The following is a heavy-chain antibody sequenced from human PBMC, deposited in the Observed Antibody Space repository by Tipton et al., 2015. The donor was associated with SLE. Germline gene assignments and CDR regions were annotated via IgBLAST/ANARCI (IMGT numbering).Heavy chain of an antibody. V-gene: IGHV4-39*07. CDR2: INHSGST. D-gene: IGHD6-19*01. CDR3: ARVAGIIDYYYYYYMDV. CDR1: GGSISSGGYY. J-gene: IGHJ6*03. Sequence: TLSLTCTVSGGSISSGGYYWSWIRQPPGKGLEWIGEINHSGSTNYNPSLKSRVTISVDTSKNQFSLKLSSVTAADTAVYYCARVAGIIDYYYYYYMDVWGKGTTVTVSS.